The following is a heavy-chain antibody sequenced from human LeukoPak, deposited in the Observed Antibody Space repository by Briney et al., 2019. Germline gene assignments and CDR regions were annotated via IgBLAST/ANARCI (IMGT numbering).Heavy chain of an antibody. CDR2: IKQDGSEK. CDR1: GFTFSSYW. CDR3: ARDAIYCSSTSCYNYCYYGMDV. Sequence: GGSLRLSCAASGFTFSSYWMTWVRQAPGKGLEWVANIKQDGSEKYYVDSVKGRFTISRDNAKNSLYLQMNSLRAEDTAVYYCARDAIYCSSTSCYNYCYYGMDVWGKGTTVTVSS. D-gene: IGHD2-2*02. V-gene: IGHV3-7*03. J-gene: IGHJ6*04.